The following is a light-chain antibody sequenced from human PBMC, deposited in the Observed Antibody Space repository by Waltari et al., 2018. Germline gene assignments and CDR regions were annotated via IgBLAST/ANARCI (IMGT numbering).Light chain of an antibody. J-gene: IGLJ3*02. CDR2: DVT. V-gene: IGLV2-11*01. CDR3: CSYSGSYTWL. Sequence: QSALTQPHSVSGSPGQSVPISCTGTSSDIGAYKYVSWYQHPPNKAPKLIIYDVTKRPSGVPDRFSGSKSANRASLTISGLQPDDEADYFCCSYSGSYTWLFGGGTKLTVL. CDR1: SSDIGAYKY.